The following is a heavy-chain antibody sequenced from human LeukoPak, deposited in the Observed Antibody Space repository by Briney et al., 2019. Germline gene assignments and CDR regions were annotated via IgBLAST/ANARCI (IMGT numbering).Heavy chain of an antibody. D-gene: IGHD3-22*01. CDR2: IKEDGSEK. CDR1: GFTFSSYW. CDR3: ARPAYPRHDSSGYYLE. J-gene: IGHJ4*02. V-gene: IGHV3-7*01. Sequence: GGSLRLPCAASGFTFSSYWMSWVRQAPGKGLEWVANIKEDGSEKYYMDSVKGRFTISRDNAKNSLYLQMNSLRAEDTAVYYCARPAYPRHDSSGYYLEWGQGTLVTVSS.